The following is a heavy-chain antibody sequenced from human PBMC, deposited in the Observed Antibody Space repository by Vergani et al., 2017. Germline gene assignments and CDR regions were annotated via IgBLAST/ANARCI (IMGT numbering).Heavy chain of an antibody. D-gene: IGHD6-19*01. CDR2: IRSKAYGGTT. CDR1: GFTFGDYA. J-gene: IGHJ2*01. CDR3: TRVRSSGWYDYWYFDL. Sequence: EVQLVESGGGLVQPGRSLRLSCTASGFTFGDYAMSWFRQAPGKGLEWVGFIRSKAYGGTTEYAASVKGRFTISRDDSKSIAYLQMNSLKTEDTAVYYCTRVRSSGWYDYWYFDLWGRGTLVTVSS. V-gene: IGHV3-49*03.